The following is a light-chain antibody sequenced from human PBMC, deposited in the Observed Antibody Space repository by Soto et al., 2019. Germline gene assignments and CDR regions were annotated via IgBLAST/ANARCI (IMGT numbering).Light chain of an antibody. V-gene: IGKV3-20*01. J-gene: IGKJ4*01. CDR2: GAS. Sequence: EIVFTQSPATLSFSPGERARLSCRASQSVSSSYLAWYQQKPGQAPRLIIYGASIRATGIPDRFSGSGSGTDFTLTISRLDPEDFAVYYCQQYGSSPLTFGGGTKVGIK. CDR3: QQYGSSPLT. CDR1: QSVSSSY.